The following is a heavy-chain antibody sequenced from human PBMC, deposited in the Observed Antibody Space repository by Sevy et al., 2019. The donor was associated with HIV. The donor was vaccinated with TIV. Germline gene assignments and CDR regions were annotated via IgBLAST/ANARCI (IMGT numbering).Heavy chain of an antibody. V-gene: IGHV4-39*01. CDR2: IRYSGST. Sequence: SETLSLTCSVSGASISSSGYYWGWTRQPPGKGLEWIASIRYSGSTFYNPSLRSRVTISADTSKNQFSLKLNSVTAADTATYYCAGPTLTYSSGWTYYDYWGQGTVVTVSS. J-gene: IGHJ4*02. CDR1: GASISSSGYY. CDR3: AGPTLTYSSGWTYYDY. D-gene: IGHD6-19*01.